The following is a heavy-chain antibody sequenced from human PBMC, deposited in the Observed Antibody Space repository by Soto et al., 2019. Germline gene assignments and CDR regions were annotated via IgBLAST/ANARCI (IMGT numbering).Heavy chain of an antibody. CDR1: GFTFSSYA. V-gene: IGHV3-64*07. J-gene: IGHJ4*02. CDR3: ASAHNDGYYDY. D-gene: IGHD1-1*01. Sequence: EVQLVESGGGLVQPGGSLRLSCAASGFTFSSYAMHWVRQAPGKGLEYVSAITNNVRSTYYADSVKGRFTISRDNFKNTLYLQMGSLRPDDMAVYYCASAHNDGYYDYWGQGTLVTVSS. CDR2: ITNNVRST.